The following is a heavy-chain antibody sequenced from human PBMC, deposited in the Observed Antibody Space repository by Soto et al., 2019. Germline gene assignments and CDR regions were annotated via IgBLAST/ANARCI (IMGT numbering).Heavy chain of an antibody. J-gene: IGHJ5*02. CDR1: GYTFTSYA. V-gene: IGHV1-18*04. Sequence: ASVKVSCKASGYTFTSYALSWVRHAPGQGLEWMGWISTYNGNTNYAQNLQGRVTMTTDISTNTAYMELRSLRSDDTAVYYCARVVGGIPVAGSWNWFDPWGQGALVTVSS. CDR2: ISTYNGNT. D-gene: IGHD6-19*01. CDR3: ARVVGGIPVAGSWNWFDP.